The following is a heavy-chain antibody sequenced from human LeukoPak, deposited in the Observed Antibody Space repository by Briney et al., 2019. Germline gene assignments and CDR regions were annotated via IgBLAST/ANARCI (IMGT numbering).Heavy chain of an antibody. CDR1: GGSIRSGGYY. D-gene: IGHD1-14*01. J-gene: IGHJ5*02. CDR3: ARASDNHGWFDP. V-gene: IGHV4-31*03. Sequence: SETLSLTCSVSGGSIRSGGYYWSWIRQHPGKGLEWIGFIYDSGSAYYNPSLRSRLTISVDTSKNQFSLKLSSVTAADTALYYCARASDNHGWFDPWGQGTLVTVSS. CDR2: IYDSGSA.